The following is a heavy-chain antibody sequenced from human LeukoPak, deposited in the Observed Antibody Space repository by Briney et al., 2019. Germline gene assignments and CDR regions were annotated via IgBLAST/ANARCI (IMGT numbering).Heavy chain of an antibody. D-gene: IGHD6-13*01. V-gene: IGHV4-34*01. Sequence: SETLSLTCAVYGGSFSGYYWSWIRPPPGKGREWIGEINHSGSTNYNPSLESRVTISVDTSKNQFSLKLSSVTAADTAVYYCARGHSSSWYGYIYYWGQGTLVTVSS. CDR3: ARGHSSSWYGYIYY. CDR2: INHSGST. CDR1: GGSFSGYY. J-gene: IGHJ4*02.